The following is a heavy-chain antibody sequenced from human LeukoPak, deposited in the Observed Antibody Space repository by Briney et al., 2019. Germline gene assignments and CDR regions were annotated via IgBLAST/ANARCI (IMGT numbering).Heavy chain of an antibody. Sequence: PSETLSLTCTVSGGSISSSSYYWGWIRQPPGKGLEWIGSIYYSGSTYYNPSLKSRVTISVDTSKNQFSLKLSSVTAADTAVYYCASHSGYDPFFDYWGQGTLVTVSS. CDR1: GGSISSSSYY. V-gene: IGHV4-39*01. CDR2: IYYSGST. J-gene: IGHJ4*02. D-gene: IGHD5-12*01. CDR3: ASHSGYDPFFDY.